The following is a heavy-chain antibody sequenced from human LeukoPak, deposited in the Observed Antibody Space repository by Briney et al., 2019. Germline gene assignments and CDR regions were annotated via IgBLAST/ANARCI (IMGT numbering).Heavy chain of an antibody. J-gene: IGHJ4*02. Sequence: ASVKVSCKASGYIFTGYYMHWVRQAPGQGLEWMGWINPNSGGTNYAQKFQGRVTMTRDTSISTAYMELSRLRSDDTAVYYCARARDSSGPYYFDYWGQGTLVTVSS. CDR1: GYIFTGYY. CDR3: ARARDSSGPYYFDY. CDR2: INPNSGGT. D-gene: IGHD3-22*01. V-gene: IGHV1-2*02.